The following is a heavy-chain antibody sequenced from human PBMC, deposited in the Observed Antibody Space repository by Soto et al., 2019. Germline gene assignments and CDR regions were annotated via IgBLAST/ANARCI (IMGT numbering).Heavy chain of an antibody. J-gene: IGHJ6*02. V-gene: IGHV3-30*18. D-gene: IGHD3-22*01. Sequence: GGSLRLSCAASGFTFSSYDMHWVRQAPGKGLEGVAVIAYDGSNKYYADSVKGRFTISRDNSKNTLYLQMNSLRAEDTAVYYCAKEQTYYYDSSGYFPDYYYGMDVWGQGTTVTVSS. CDR3: AKEQTYYYDSSGYFPDYYYGMDV. CDR1: GFTFSSYD. CDR2: IAYDGSNK.